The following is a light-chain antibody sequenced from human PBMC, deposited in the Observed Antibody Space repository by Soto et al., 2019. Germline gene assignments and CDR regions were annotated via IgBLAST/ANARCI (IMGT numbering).Light chain of an antibody. Sequence: QSVLTQPASVSGSPGQSITISCTGTSSDVGGYNYVSWYQQHPGKAPKLMIYEVSNRPSGVSNRFSGSKSGNTASLTISGLHAEDEDDYYGSSYTSSSTIVVFGGGTKLTVL. J-gene: IGLJ2*01. CDR3: SSYTSSSTIVV. CDR1: SSDVGGYNY. CDR2: EVS. V-gene: IGLV2-14*01.